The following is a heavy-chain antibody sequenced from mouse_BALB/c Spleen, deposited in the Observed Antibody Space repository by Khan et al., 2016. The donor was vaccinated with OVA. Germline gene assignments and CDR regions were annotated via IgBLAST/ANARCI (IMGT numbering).Heavy chain of an antibody. J-gene: IGHJ4*01. D-gene: IGHD4-1*01. Sequence: QVQLKQSGPGLVAPSQSLSITCTVSGFSLTSYGVHWVSQPPGKGLEWLGVIWAGGSTNYNSALMSRLSISKDKSKSQVFLKMNSLQTDDTAMYYCARAKGWDNAMDYWGQGTSVTVAS. CDR2: IWAGGST. V-gene: IGHV2-9*02. CDR3: ARAKGWDNAMDY. CDR1: GFSLTSYG.